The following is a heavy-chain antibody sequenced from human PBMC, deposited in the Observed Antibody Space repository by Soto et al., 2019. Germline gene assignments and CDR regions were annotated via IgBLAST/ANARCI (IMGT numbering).Heavy chain of an antibody. Sequence: PSETLSLTCTVSGGSISSSSYYWGWIRQPPGKGLEWIGSIYYSGSTYYNPSLKSRVTISVDTSKNQFSLKLSSVTAADTAVYHCAREEADDAFDIWGQGIMVTVSS. CDR2: IYYSGST. CDR3: AREEADDAFDI. J-gene: IGHJ3*02. D-gene: IGHD6-19*01. V-gene: IGHV4-39*01. CDR1: GGSISSSSYY.